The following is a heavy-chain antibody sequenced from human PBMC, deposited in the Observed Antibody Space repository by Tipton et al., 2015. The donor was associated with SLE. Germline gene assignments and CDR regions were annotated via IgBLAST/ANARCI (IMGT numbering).Heavy chain of an antibody. D-gene: IGHD2-15*01. J-gene: IGHJ4*02. CDR2: LYPSGST. Sequence: TLSLTCAVSGGSISSGGYSWSWIRQPPGKGLEWIGFLYPSGSTYYNPSLKSRVTISVDTSKNQFSLKLSSVTAADTAVYYCASQNGEGYCSGGSCPGDWGQGTLVTVSS. CDR3: ASQNGEGYCSGGSCPGD. CDR1: GGSISSGGYS. V-gene: IGHV4-30-2*01.